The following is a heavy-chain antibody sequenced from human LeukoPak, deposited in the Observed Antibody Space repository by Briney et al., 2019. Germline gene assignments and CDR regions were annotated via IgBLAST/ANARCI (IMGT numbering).Heavy chain of an antibody. CDR2: INPNSGGT. CDR3: ARSRHSSSFDY. CDR1: GYTFSGYY. D-gene: IGHD6-13*01. J-gene: IGHJ4*02. Sequence: ASVKVSCKASGYTFSGYYMHWVRQAPGQGLEWMGWINPNSGGTNYAQQFQGRVTMTRDTSISTAYMELSRLRSDDTAVYYCARSRHSSSFDYWGQGTLVTVSS. V-gene: IGHV1-2*02.